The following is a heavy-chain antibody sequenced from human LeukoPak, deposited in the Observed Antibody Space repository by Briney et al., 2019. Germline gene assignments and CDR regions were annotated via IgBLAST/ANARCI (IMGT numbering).Heavy chain of an antibody. D-gene: IGHD2-2*01. CDR1: GYTFTSYG. V-gene: IGHV1-18*01. Sequence: ASVKVSCKASGYTFTSYGISWVRQAPGQGLEWMGWISAYNGNTNYAQKLQGRVTMTTDTSTSTAYMELRSLRSDDTAVYYCARGYCSTTTCQNWFDPWGQGTLVTVSS. CDR3: ARGYCSTTTCQNWFDP. J-gene: IGHJ5*02. CDR2: ISAYNGNT.